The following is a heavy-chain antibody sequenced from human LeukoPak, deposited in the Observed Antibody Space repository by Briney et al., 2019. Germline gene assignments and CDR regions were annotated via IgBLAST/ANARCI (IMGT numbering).Heavy chain of an antibody. CDR1: GYTFTDYF. Sequence: GASVKVSCKASGYTFTDYFMHWVRQAPGQGLEWMGWINPNNGETNYAQKFQGRVTMTSYTSISTAYMELSRLTPDDTAVYYCARDGYSGYHYRDWFDPWGQGTLVTVSS. J-gene: IGHJ5*02. CDR3: ARDGYSGYHYRDWFDP. V-gene: IGHV1-2*02. CDR2: INPNNGET. D-gene: IGHD5-12*01.